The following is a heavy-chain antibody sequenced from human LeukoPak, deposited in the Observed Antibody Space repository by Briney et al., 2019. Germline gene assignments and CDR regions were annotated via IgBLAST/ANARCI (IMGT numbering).Heavy chain of an antibody. Sequence: GGSLRLSCAASGFTFSSYAMSWVRQAPGKGLEWVSAISGSGGSTYYADSVKGRFTISRDNSKNTLYLQMNSLRAEDTAVYYCAKDQRVYFSGTRCDTGLSYYYYMYVWGKETTVTVSS. D-gene: IGHD2-2*02. J-gene: IGHJ6*03. CDR2: ISGSGGST. CDR3: AKDQRVYFSGTRCDTGLSYYYYMYV. CDR1: GFTFSSYA. V-gene: IGHV3-23*01.